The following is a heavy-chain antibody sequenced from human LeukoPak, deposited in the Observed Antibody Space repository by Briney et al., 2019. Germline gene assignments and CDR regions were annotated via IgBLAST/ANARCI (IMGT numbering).Heavy chain of an antibody. CDR3: ARDPVVVVPAAPLGYFDY. D-gene: IGHD2-2*01. Sequence: PGGSLRLSCAASGFTFSSYGMHWVRQAPGKGLEWVAVISYDGSNKYYADSVKGRFTISRDNSKNTLYLQMNSLRAEDTAVYYCARDPVVVVPAAPLGYFDYWGQGTLVTVSS. J-gene: IGHJ4*02. CDR1: GFTFSSYG. V-gene: IGHV3-30*03. CDR2: ISYDGSNK.